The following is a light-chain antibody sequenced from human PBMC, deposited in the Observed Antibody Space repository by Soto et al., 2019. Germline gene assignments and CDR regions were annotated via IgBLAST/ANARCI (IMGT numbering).Light chain of an antibody. Sequence: PGERATLSCRASQSVISNYLAWYQQKPGQAPRLLIYGASGRATGIPDRFSGSGSGADFTLTISRLEPEDFAVYYCQQYGSLSWTFGQGTKVDIK. V-gene: IGKV3-20*01. CDR3: QQYGSLSWT. J-gene: IGKJ1*01. CDR1: QSVISNY. CDR2: GAS.